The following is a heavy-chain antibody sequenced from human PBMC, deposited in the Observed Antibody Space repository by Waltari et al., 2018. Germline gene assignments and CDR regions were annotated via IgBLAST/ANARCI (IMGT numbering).Heavy chain of an antibody. Sequence: QVQLQESGPGLVKPSETLSLTCTVSGGSISSYYWSWIRQPPGKGLEWVGYIYYSGRSNTNPSRKSRGTIAVDTSKNQFSLKLSSVTAADTAVYYCAKGGSGSYYLLNPLDYWGQGTLVTVSS. CDR1: GGSISSYY. V-gene: IGHV4-59*01. CDR2: IYYSGRS. J-gene: IGHJ4*02. CDR3: AKGGSGSYYLLNPLDY. D-gene: IGHD1-26*01.